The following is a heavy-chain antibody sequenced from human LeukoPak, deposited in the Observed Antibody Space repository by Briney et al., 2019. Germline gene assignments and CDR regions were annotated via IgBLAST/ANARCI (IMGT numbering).Heavy chain of an antibody. CDR1: GGSISSGGYY. CDR2: IYHSGST. CDR3: ARDLSGYSYGYGGFDP. Sequence: PSQTLSLTCTVSGGSISSGGYYWSWIRQPPGKGLEWIGYIYHSGSTYYNPSLKSRVTISVDRSKNQFSLKLSSVTAADTAVYYCARDLSGYSYGYGGFDPWGQGTLVTVSS. V-gene: IGHV4-30-2*01. D-gene: IGHD5-18*01. J-gene: IGHJ5*02.